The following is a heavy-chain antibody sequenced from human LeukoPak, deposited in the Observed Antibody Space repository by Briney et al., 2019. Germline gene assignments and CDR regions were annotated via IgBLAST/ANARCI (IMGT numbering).Heavy chain of an antibody. CDR3: VKGTSTKYYYYGMDV. CDR2: INSNGGST. J-gene: IGHJ6*02. D-gene: IGHD2-2*01. V-gene: IGHV3-64D*06. Sequence: GESLKISCSASGFAFSNYATHWVRQAPGKGLEYVAGINSNGGSTFYADSVKGRFTMSGDHSKNTLYLQMSSLRAEDTAVYYCVKGTSTKYYYYGMDVWGQGTTVTVSS. CDR1: GFAFSNYA.